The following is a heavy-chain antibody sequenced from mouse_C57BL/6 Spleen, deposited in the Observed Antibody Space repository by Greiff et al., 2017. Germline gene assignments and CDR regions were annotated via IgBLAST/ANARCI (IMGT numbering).Heavy chain of an antibody. CDR2: INPGSGGT. CDR1: GYAFTNYL. V-gene: IGHV1-54*01. D-gene: IGHD2-1*01. J-gene: IGHJ2*01. CDR3: ARGGNLLHYFDY. Sequence: QVQLKESGAELVRPGTSVKVSCKASGYAFTNYLIEWVKQRPGQGLEWIGVINPGSGGTNYNEKFKGKATLTADKSSSTAYMQLSSLTSEDSAVYFCARGGNLLHYFDYWGQGTTLTVSS.